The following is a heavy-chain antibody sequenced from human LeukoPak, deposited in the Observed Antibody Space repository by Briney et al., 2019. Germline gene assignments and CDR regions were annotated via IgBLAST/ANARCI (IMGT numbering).Heavy chain of an antibody. J-gene: IGHJ4*02. Sequence: SETLSLTCTVSGGSIRSSSYYWSWIRQPPGKGLEWIGEINHSGSTNYNPSLKSRVTISVDTSKNQFSLKLSSVTAADTAVYYCARDRAYNWNDVPKGGRRYFDYWGQGTLVTVSS. V-gene: IGHV4-39*07. CDR3: ARDRAYNWNDVPKGGRRYFDY. CDR2: INHSGST. CDR1: GGSIRSSSYY. D-gene: IGHD1-1*01.